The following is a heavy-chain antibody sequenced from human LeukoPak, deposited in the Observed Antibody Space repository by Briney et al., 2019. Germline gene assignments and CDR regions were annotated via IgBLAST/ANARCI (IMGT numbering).Heavy chain of an antibody. CDR1: GFTFSSYG. CDR3: ANARGVAPFDP. D-gene: IGHD2-21*01. CDR2: ISYDGSNK. V-gene: IGHV3-30*18. Sequence: GGSLRLSCAASGFTFSSYGMHWVRQAPGKGLEWVAVISYDGSNKYYADSVKGRFTISRDNSKNTLYLQMNSLRAEDTAVYYCANARGVAPFDPWGQGTLVTVSS. J-gene: IGHJ5*02.